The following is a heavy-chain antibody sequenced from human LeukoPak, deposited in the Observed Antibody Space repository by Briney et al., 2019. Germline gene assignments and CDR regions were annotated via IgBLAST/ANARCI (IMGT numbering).Heavy chain of an antibody. CDR2: IYHSGST. J-gene: IGHJ5*02. D-gene: IGHD6-13*01. V-gene: IGHV4-39*07. CDR1: GGSISSSSYY. CDR3: ARVFLGIAAAEA. Sequence: SETLSLTCTVSGGSISSSSYYWGWIRQPPGKGLEWIGSIYHSGSTYYNPSLKSRVTISVDTSKNQFSLKLSSVTAADTAVYYCARVFLGIAAAEAWGQGTLVTVSS.